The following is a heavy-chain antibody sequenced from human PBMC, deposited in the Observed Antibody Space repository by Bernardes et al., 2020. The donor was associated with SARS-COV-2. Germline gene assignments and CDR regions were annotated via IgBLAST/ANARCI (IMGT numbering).Heavy chain of an antibody. D-gene: IGHD3-9*01. J-gene: IGHJ6*02. Sequence: SETLSLTCTVSGGSISSHYWSWIRQPPGKGLEWIGNLYHSGSTNYNPSLKSRVTISTDTSKNQFSLKLSSVTAADTAVYYCARDDEYYDILTGYSPAGGMDVWGQGTTVTVSS. CDR3: ARDDEYYDILTGYSPAGGMDV. CDR1: GGSISSHY. CDR2: LYHSGST. V-gene: IGHV4-59*11.